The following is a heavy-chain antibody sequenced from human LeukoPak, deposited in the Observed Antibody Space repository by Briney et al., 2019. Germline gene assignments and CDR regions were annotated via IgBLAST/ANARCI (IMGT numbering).Heavy chain of an antibody. CDR2: IYYSGST. J-gene: IGHJ4*02. D-gene: IGHD3-10*01. CDR1: GGSISSGSYY. Sequence: SQTLSLTCTVSGGSISSGSYYWGWIRQPPGKGLEWIGSIYYSGSTYYNPSLKSRVTISVDTSKNQFSLKLSSVTAADTAVYYCARGKGGYYFDYWGQGTLVTVSS. CDR3: ARGKGGYYFDY. V-gene: IGHV4-39*07.